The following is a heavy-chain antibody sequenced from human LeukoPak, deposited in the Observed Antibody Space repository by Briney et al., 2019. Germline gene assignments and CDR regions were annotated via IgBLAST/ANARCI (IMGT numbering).Heavy chain of an antibody. V-gene: IGHV4-4*02. D-gene: IGHD4-17*01. J-gene: IGHJ6*03. CDR2: IYHSGST. CDR1: GGSISSSNW. Sequence: SETLSLTCAVSGGSISSSNWWSWVRPPPRKGLEWIGEIYHSGSTNYNPSLKSRVTISVDKSQNQFSLKLISVTAADTAVYYCARANLHQTEYGDYYYYYYMDVWGKGTTVTVSS. CDR3: ARANLHQTEYGDYYYYYYMDV.